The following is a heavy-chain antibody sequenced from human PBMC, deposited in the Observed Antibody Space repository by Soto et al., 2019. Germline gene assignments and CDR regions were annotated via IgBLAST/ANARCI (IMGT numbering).Heavy chain of an antibody. J-gene: IGHJ4*02. CDR3: ARTTAVPNTLRSRYFFDY. V-gene: IGHV4-61*01. D-gene: IGHD4-17*01. CDR2: VYYSGTT. CDR1: GGSVSDKTYY. Sequence: SETLSLTCSVSGGSVSDKTYYWSWIRQPPGKRPEWIGYVYYSGTTNYNPSLKSRVTISVDLSKNRFSLRLSSVTTADTALYYCARTTAVPNTLRSRYFFDYWGQGTLVTVSS.